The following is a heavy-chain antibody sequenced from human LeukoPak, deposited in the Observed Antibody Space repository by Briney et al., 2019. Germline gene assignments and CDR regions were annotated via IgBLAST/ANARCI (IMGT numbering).Heavy chain of an antibody. CDR3: ARGQYCTNGVCWGAFDI. Sequence: ASVKVSCKASGYTFTSYDINWVRQATGQGLEWMGWMNPNSGNTGYAQKFQGRVTITRNTSISTAYMELSSLRSEDTAVYYCARGQYCTNGVCWGAFDIWGQGTMVTVSS. J-gene: IGHJ3*02. D-gene: IGHD2-8*01. CDR1: GYTFTSYD. CDR2: MNPNSGNT. V-gene: IGHV1-8*03.